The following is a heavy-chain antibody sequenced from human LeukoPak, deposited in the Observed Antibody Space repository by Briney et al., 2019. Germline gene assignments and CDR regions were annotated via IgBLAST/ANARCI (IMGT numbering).Heavy chain of an antibody. Sequence: SGPTLLNPTQTLTVTCTFSGFSLSTSGMCVSWIRQPPGKALEWLALIDWDDDKFYSTSLKTRVTISKDTSKNQVVLTMTNMDPVDTATYYCARIQAYGGNSEGNYSNYWGQGTLVTVSS. CDR3: ARIQAYGGNSEGNYSNY. V-gene: IGHV2-70*01. CDR2: IDWDDDK. J-gene: IGHJ4*02. D-gene: IGHD4-23*01. CDR1: GFSLSTSGMC.